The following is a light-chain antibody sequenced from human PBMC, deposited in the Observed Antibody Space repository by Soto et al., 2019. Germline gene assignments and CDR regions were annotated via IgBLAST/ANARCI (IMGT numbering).Light chain of an antibody. J-gene: IGLJ3*02. V-gene: IGLV2-14*01. CDR1: SSDVGGYKF. CDR3: SSYTSSSTPLWV. CDR2: EVN. Sequence: QSALTQPASVSASPGQSITISCTGTSSDVGGYKFVSWYQHHPGKAPKLMIYEVNNRPSGVSNRFSGSKSGNTASLTISGLQPEDEADYYCSSYTSSSTPLWVFGGGTKLTVL.